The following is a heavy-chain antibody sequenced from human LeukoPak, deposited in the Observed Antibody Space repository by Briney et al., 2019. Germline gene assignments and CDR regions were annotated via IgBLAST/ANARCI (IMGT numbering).Heavy chain of an antibody. CDR3: TTERLMEYHDSRGYLGDS. J-gene: IGHJ4*02. V-gene: IGHV3-15*01. CDR1: GFTFSNAW. CDR2: IKSKTDGGTT. D-gene: IGHD3-22*01. Sequence: PGGSLRLSCAASGFTFSNAWMSWVRQAPGKGLEWVGRIKSKTDGGTTDYAAPVKGRFTISRDDSKNTLYLQMNSLTSEDTALYYCTTERLMEYHDSRGYLGDSWGQGTLVTVSS.